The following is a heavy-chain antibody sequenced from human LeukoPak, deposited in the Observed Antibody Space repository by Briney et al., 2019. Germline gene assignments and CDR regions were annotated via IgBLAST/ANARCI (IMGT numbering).Heavy chain of an antibody. J-gene: IGHJ4*02. CDR3: AKGSRGSYDY. V-gene: IGHV3-23*01. D-gene: IGHD1-26*01. CDR1: GFIFHSYV. Sequence: GGSLRLSCASSGFIFHSYVMPAVRPAPAKGLEWVSSMIDSGISTYYGDSVKGRFTISRDNSKNTLYLQMNSLRAEDTAVYYCAKGSRGSYDYWGQGTLVTVSS. CDR2: MIDSGIST.